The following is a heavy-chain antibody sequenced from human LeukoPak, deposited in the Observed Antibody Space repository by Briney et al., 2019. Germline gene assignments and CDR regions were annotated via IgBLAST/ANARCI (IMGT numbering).Heavy chain of an antibody. V-gene: IGHV3-23*01. CDR2: ISGSGGST. J-gene: IGHJ5*02. Sequence: SGGSLRLSCAASGFTFSSYAMSWVRQAPGKGLEWVSAISGSGGSTYYADSVKGRFTISRDNSKNTLYLQMNSLRAEDTAVYYCAKGQGNYPLNWFDPWGQGTLVTVSS. CDR1: GFTFSSYA. CDR3: AKGQGNYPLNWFDP. D-gene: IGHD1-7*01.